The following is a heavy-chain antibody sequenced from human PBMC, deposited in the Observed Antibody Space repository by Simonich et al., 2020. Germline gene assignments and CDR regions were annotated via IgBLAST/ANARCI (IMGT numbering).Heavy chain of an antibody. V-gene: IGHV4-38-2*01. Sequence: QVQLQESGPGLVKPSETLSLTCAVSGYSISSGYYWGWIRQPPGKGLEWIGSIYHSGSTYYNPSLKIRVTISVDTSKNQFSLKLSSVTAADTAVYYCARVGYSNYYYYGMDVWGQGTTVTVSS. D-gene: IGHD6-13*01. CDR3: ARVGYSNYYYYGMDV. J-gene: IGHJ6*02. CDR2: IYHSGST. CDR1: GYSISSGYY.